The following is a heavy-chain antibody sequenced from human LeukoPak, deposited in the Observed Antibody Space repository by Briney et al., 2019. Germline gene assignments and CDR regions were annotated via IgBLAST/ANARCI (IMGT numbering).Heavy chain of an antibody. J-gene: IGHJ6*03. D-gene: IGHD5-12*01. Sequence: GGSLRLSCAASGFTFSSYWMHWVRQAPGKGLVWVPRVNSDGTGTTYADSVEGRFTISRDNAKNTVYLQMHSLRAEDTAIYYCIRTLIVATSPYMDVWGKGTTVTVSS. CDR3: IRTLIVATSPYMDV. V-gene: IGHV3-74*01. CDR1: GFTFSSYW. CDR2: VNSDGTGT.